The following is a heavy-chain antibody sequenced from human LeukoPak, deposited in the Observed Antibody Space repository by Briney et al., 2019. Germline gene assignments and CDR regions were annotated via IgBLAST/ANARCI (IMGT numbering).Heavy chain of an antibody. CDR2: IYPGDSDT. CDR3: ARRDYYDSSGYYYIFDY. Sequence: RGSLQISCQGSGSTFTSYWIGWVRQLPGKGLEWMGIIYPGDSDTKYSPSFQGQVTISADKSISTAYLQWSSLKASDTAMYYCARRDYYDSSGYYYIFDYWGQGTLVTVSS. J-gene: IGHJ4*02. V-gene: IGHV5-51*01. D-gene: IGHD3-22*01. CDR1: GSTFTSYW.